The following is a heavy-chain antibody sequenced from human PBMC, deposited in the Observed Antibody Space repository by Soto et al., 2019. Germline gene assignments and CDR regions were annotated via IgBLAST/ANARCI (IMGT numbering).Heavy chain of an antibody. Sequence: SETLSLTCTVSGCSIGSSSYYWVWIRQPPGKGLEWIGSVYYSGSTYYNPSLKSRVTISVDTSKKQFSLKLSSVTAADTAVYYCARQYCSSTSCYNDYWGQGTLVTVSS. D-gene: IGHD2-2*02. CDR1: GCSIGSSSYY. J-gene: IGHJ4*02. V-gene: IGHV4-39*01. CDR2: VYYSGST. CDR3: ARQYCSSTSCYNDY.